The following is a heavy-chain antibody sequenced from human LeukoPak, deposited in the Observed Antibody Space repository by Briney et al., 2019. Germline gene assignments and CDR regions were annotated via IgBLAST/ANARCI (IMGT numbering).Heavy chain of an antibody. CDR1: GGSISSYY. Sequence: SETLSLTCTVSGGSISSYYWSWIRQPPGKGLEWIGYIYYSGSTNYNPSLKSRVTISVDKSKNQFSLKLSSVTAADTAVYYCAREGQQLPRFDPWGQGTLVTVSS. CDR2: IYYSGST. D-gene: IGHD6-13*01. CDR3: AREGQQLPRFDP. V-gene: IGHV4-59*12. J-gene: IGHJ5*02.